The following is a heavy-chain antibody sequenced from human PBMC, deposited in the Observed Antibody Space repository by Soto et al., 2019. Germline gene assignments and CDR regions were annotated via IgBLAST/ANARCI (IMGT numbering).Heavy chain of an antibody. D-gene: IGHD3-10*01. CDR1: GFTFGNAW. CDR3: TTDHIYYGSRNYVLGREYAMDV. V-gene: IGHV3-15*07. Sequence: EVQLVESGGDLVKSGGSLTLSCAASGFTFGNAWMNWVRQAPGKGLEWVGRIKSKASGGTTDYAAPVKGRFTISRDDSKNTLYLLMNSLKTEDTAVYYCTTDHIYYGSRNYVLGREYAMDVWGQGTTVTVSS. J-gene: IGHJ6*02. CDR2: IKSKASGGTT.